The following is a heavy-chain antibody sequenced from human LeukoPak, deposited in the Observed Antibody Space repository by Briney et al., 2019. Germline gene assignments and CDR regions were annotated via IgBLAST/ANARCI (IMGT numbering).Heavy chain of an antibody. CDR1: GFTFSSYA. CDR2: ISGSGGST. J-gene: IGHJ4*02. V-gene: IGHV3-23*01. Sequence: PGGSLRLSCAASGFTFSSYAMSWVRQAPGKGLEWVSAISGSGGSTYYADSVKGRFTISRDNSKNTLYLQMNSLRDEDTAVYYCARDSRTLVTEYYFDYWGQGTLVTVSS. D-gene: IGHD3-9*01. CDR3: ARDSRTLVTEYYFDY.